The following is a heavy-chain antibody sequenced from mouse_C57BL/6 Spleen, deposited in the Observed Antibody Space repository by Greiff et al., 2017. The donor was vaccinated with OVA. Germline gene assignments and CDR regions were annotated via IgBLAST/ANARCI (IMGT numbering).Heavy chain of an antibody. CDR1: GYSITSGYY. Sequence: DVKLQESGPGLVKPSQSLSLTCSVTGYSITSGYYWNLIRQFPGNKLEWMGYISYDGSNNYNPSLKNRISITRDTSKNQFFLKLNSVTTEDTATYYCARGGYYGSGAMDYWGQGTSVTVSS. J-gene: IGHJ4*01. CDR2: ISYDGSN. D-gene: IGHD1-1*01. CDR3: ARGGYYGSGAMDY. V-gene: IGHV3-6*01.